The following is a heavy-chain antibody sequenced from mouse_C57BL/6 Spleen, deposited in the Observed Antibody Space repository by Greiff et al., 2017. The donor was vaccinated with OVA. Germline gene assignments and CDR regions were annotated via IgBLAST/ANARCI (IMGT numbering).Heavy chain of an antibody. CDR2: ITYDGSST. CDR3: ARDDYGSSFAY. J-gene: IGHJ3*01. CDR1: GFTFSDYY. D-gene: IGHD1-1*01. Sequence: EVKLMESEGGLVQPGSSMKLSCTASGFTFSDYYMAWVRQVPEKGLEWVANITYDGSSTYYLDSLKSRFIISRDNAKNILYLQMSSLKSEDTATYYCARDDYGSSFAYWGQGTLVTVAA. V-gene: IGHV5-16*01.